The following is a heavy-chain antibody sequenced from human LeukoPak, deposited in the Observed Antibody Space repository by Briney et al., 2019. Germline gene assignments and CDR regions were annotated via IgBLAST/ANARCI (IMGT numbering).Heavy chain of an antibody. CDR3: VHDGSSSRFFDY. Sequence: GGSLRLSCAASGFTFSNAWMSWVRQAPGKGVEWVGRIKSKTDGGTTDYAAPVKGRFTISRDDSKNTLYLQMNSLKTEDTAVYYCVHDGSSSRFFDYWGQGTLVTVSS. CDR1: GFTFSNAW. V-gene: IGHV3-15*01. CDR2: IKSKTDGGTT. J-gene: IGHJ4*02. D-gene: IGHD6-6*01.